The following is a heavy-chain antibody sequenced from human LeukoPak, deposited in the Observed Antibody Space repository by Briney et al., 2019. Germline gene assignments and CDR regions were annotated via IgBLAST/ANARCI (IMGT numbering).Heavy chain of an antibody. Sequence: GSLRLSFAASGFTFSSYSKNWVRQAPGKGLGWVSSISSSSSYIYYADSVKGRFTISRDNAKNSLYLQMNSLRAEDTAVYYCARDRIAVAAVDPWGQGTLVTVSS. CDR3: ARDRIAVAAVDP. D-gene: IGHD6-19*01. J-gene: IGHJ5*02. CDR2: ISSSSSYI. CDR1: GFTFSSYS. V-gene: IGHV3-21*01.